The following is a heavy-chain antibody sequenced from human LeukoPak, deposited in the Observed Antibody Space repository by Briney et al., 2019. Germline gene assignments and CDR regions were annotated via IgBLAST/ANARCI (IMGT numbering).Heavy chain of an antibody. CDR3: ARRSYCSGGSCVHSFDY. V-gene: IGHV3-74*01. Sequence: GGSLRLSCEASGFTFSSYWMHCVRQVPGKGLGWVSRINIDGSTTTYADSVKGRFTISRDNAKNTLYLQMTSLRAEDTAVYYCARRSYCSGGSCVHSFDYWGQGTLVTVSS. CDR2: INIDGSTT. J-gene: IGHJ4*02. D-gene: IGHD2-15*01. CDR1: GFTFSSYW.